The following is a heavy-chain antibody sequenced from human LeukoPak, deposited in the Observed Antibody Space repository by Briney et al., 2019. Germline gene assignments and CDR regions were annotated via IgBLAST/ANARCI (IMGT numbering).Heavy chain of an antibody. V-gene: IGHV3-21*01. D-gene: IGHD2-21*02. CDR3: ARAPLTASPIDY. CDR1: GFTFSSYS. Sequence: GGSLRLSCAASGFTFSSYSMNWVRQAPGEGLEWVSSISSSSSYIYYADSVKGRFTISRDNAKNSLYLQMNSLRAEDTAVYYCARAPLTASPIDYWGQGTLVTVSS. CDR2: ISSSSSYI. J-gene: IGHJ4*02.